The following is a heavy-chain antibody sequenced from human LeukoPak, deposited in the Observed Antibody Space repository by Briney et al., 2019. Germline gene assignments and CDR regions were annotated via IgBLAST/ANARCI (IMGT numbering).Heavy chain of an antibody. CDR3: TSDYGVVIFDY. CDR1: GFTFSSYG. J-gene: IGHJ4*02. V-gene: IGHV3-30*03. D-gene: IGHD4-17*01. CDR2: ISYDGSNK. Sequence: GGSLRLSCAASGFTFSSYGMHWVRQAPGKGLEWVAVISYDGSNKYYADSVKGRFTISRDNSKNTLYLQMNSLKTEDTAVYYCTSDYGVVIFDYWGQGTLVTVSS.